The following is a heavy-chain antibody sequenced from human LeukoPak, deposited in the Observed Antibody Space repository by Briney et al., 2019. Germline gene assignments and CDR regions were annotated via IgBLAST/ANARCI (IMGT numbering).Heavy chain of an antibody. CDR3: ARVYSTIFGVVRNWFDP. CDR1: GFTFSSYS. Sequence: PGGSLRLSCAASGFTFSSYSMNWVRQAPGKGLEWVSSISSSSSYIYYADSVKGRFTISRDNAKNSLYLQMNSLRAEDTAAYYCARVYSTIFGVVRNWFDPWGQGTLVTVSS. CDR2: ISSSSSYI. D-gene: IGHD3-3*01. V-gene: IGHV3-21*01. J-gene: IGHJ5*02.